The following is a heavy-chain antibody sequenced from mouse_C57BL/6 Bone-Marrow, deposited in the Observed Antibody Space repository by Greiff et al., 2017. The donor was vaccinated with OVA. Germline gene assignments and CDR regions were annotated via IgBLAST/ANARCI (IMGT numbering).Heavy chain of an antibody. J-gene: IGHJ2*01. CDR2: ISYDGSN. CDR1: GYSITSGYY. D-gene: IGHD1-1*01. Sequence: VQLKESGPGLVKPSQSLTLTCSVTGYSITSGYYWNWIRQFPGNKLEWMGYISYDGSNNYNPSLKNRISITRDTSKNQCFLKLNSVTTEDSATYYCSRDRGNYYGSSSYFDYWGQGTTLTVSS. CDR3: SRDRGNYYGSSSYFDY. V-gene: IGHV3-6*01.